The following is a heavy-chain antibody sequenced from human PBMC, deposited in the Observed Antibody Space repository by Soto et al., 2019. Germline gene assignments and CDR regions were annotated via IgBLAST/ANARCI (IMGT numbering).Heavy chain of an antibody. CDR1: GGSISSSSYY. CDR2: IFYSGST. J-gene: IGHJ4*02. CDR3: VANLGDH. Sequence: PSETLSLTCTVSGGSISSSSYYWGWIRQPPGKGLEWIGSIFYSGSTYYNPSLKSRVTISVDTSKNQFSLKLTSVTAADTAVYYCVANLGDHWGQGTPVTVSS. D-gene: IGHD1-26*01. V-gene: IGHV4-39*01.